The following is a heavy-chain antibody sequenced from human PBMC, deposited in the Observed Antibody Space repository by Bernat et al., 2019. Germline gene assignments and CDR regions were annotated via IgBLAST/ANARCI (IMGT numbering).Heavy chain of an antibody. J-gene: IGHJ4*02. Sequence: QVQLVESGGGVVQPGRSLRLSCVASGFTLSSYAMHWVRQAPGQGLEWVAVISDDGSNKYYADSVKGRFTISRDKSKNTLYLQMNSLRAEDTAVYYCARGSGWYFRSIDYWGQGTMVTVSP. CDR1: GFTLSSYA. CDR3: ARGSGWYFRSIDY. V-gene: IGHV3-30-3*01. CDR2: ISDDGSNK. D-gene: IGHD6-19*01.